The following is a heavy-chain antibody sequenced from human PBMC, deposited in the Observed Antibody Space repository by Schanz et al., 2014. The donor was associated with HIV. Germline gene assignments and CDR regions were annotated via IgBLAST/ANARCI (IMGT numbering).Heavy chain of an antibody. CDR2: INHSGST. V-gene: IGHV4-34*01. CDR3: ARGIRRHCNSPSCNTGWFDP. D-gene: IGHD2-2*02. CDR1: GFAFNSYA. J-gene: IGHJ5*02. Sequence: VQLLESGGGLVQPGGSLRLSCAASGFAFNSYAMSWIRQPPGKGLEWIGEINHSGSTNYNPSLKSRVTISIDTSKRQFSLKLSSVTAADTAVYYCARGIRRHCNSPSCNTGWFDPWGQGTLVTVSS.